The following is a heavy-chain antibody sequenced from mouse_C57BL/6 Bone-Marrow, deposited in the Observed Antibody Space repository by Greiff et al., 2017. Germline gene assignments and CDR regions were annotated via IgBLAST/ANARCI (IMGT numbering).Heavy chain of an antibody. Sequence: QVQLKESGPELVKPGASVKLSCKASGYTFTSYDINWVKQRPGQGLAWIGWIYPRDGSTKYNEKFKGKATLTVDTSSSTAYMELHSLTSEDSAVYFCARGYYGNWFAYWGQGTLVTVSA. CDR2: IYPRDGST. CDR3: ARGYYGNWFAY. D-gene: IGHD2-1*01. J-gene: IGHJ3*01. CDR1: GYTFTSYD. V-gene: IGHV1-85*01.